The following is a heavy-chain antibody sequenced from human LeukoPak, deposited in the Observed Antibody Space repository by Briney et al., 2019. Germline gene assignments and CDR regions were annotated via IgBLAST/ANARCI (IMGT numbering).Heavy chain of an antibody. CDR1: GYTFTSYD. D-gene: IGHD6-19*01. V-gene: IGHV1-8*01. Sequence: ASVKVSCKASGYTFTSYDINWVRLATGQGLEWMGWMNPNSGNTGYAQKFQGRVTMTRNTSISTAYMELSSLRSEDTAVYYCAREAGRDDYYYYGMDVWGQGTTVTVSS. J-gene: IGHJ6*02. CDR3: AREAGRDDYYYYGMDV. CDR2: MNPNSGNT.